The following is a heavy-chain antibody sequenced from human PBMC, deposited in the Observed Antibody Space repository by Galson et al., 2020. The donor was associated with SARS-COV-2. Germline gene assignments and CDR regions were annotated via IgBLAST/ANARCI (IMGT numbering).Heavy chain of an antibody. J-gene: IGHJ6*02. CDR2: IYYSGST. V-gene: IGHV4-39*01. CDR3: ARHKEEPYYYYGMDV. Sequence: SETLSLTCTVSGGSISSSSYYWGWIRQPPGTGLEWIGRIYYSGSTYYNPSLKSRVTISVDTSKNQFSLKLSSVTAADTAVYYCARHKEEPYYYYGMDVWGQGTTVTVSS. CDR1: GGSISSSSYY.